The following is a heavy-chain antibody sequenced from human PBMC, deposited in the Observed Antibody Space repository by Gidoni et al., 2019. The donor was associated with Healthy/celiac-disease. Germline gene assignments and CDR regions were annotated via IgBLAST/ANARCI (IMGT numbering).Heavy chain of an antibody. CDR1: GFTFSSYG. Sequence: QVQLVESGGGVVQPGRSLRLSCAASGFTFSSYGMHWVRQAPGKGLEWVAVIWYDGSNKYYADSVKGRFTISRDNSKNTLYLQMNSLRAEDTAVYYCAREVGTIAVAGSFDYWGQGTLVTVSS. CDR3: AREVGTIAVAGSFDY. CDR2: IWYDGSNK. V-gene: IGHV3-33*01. J-gene: IGHJ4*02. D-gene: IGHD6-19*01.